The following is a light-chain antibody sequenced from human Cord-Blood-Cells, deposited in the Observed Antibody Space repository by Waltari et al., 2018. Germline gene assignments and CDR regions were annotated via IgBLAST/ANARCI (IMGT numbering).Light chain of an antibody. CDR3: QQYYSTPFT. Sequence: DIVMRQPPDSLAVSLVERATINCKSSQSVLYSSNNKNYLAWYQQKPGQPPKLLIYWASTRESGVPDRFSGSGSGTDFTLTISSLQAEDVAVYYCQQYYSTPFTFGPGTKVDIK. CDR2: WAS. CDR1: QSVLYSSNNKNY. V-gene: IGKV4-1*01. J-gene: IGKJ3*01.